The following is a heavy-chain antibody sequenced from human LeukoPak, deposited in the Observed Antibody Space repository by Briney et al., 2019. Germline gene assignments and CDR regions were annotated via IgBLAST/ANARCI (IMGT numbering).Heavy chain of an antibody. J-gene: IGHJ4*02. CDR3: ARHDSYIPY. CDR2: ISDVEKIP. CDR1: GFTFTNYA. D-gene: IGHD3-10*01. V-gene: IGHV3-23*01. Sequence: GGSLKLSCAASGFTFTNYAMSWVRQAPGKGLEWVSGISDVEKIPYYSDSVKGRFTISRDNSKKTVYLQMNNLRAEDTAVYFCARHDSYIPYWGQGIPVTVSS.